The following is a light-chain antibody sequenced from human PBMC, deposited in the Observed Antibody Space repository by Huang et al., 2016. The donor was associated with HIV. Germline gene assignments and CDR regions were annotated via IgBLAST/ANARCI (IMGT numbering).Light chain of an antibody. V-gene: IGKV3-15*01. J-gene: IGKJ1*01. CDR1: QSVSSN. CDR2: DAS. Sequence: EIVMTQSPATLSVSPGERATLSCRASQSVSSNLAWYQQKPGQAPRLLIYDASTRAPGIPARFSGSGSGTEFTLTISSLQSEDFAVYYCQQYNNWRTFGQGTKVEIK. CDR3: QQYNNWRT.